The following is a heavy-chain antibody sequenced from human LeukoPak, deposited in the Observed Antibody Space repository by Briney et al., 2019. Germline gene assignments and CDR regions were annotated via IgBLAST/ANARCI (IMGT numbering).Heavy chain of an antibody. CDR3: AGGYCSGGSCYILDY. CDR1: GGSISSYY. CDR2: IYYSGST. V-gene: IGHV4-59*01. Sequence: SETLSLTCTVSGGSISSYYWSWIRQPPGKGLEWIGYIYYSGSTNYNPSLKNRVTISVDTSKNQFSLKLSSVTAVDAAVYYCAGGYCSGGSCYILDYWGQGTLVTVSS. D-gene: IGHD2-15*01. J-gene: IGHJ4*02.